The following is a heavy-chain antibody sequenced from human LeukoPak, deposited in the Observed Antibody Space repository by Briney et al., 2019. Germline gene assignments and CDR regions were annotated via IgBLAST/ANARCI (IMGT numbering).Heavy chain of an antibody. D-gene: IGHD4-23*01. Sequence: SETLSLTCTVSGGSISSYYWSWIRQPPGKGLEWIGYIYYSGSGSTNYNPSLKSRVTISVDTSKNQFSLRLSSVTAADTAVYYCARRGGHGGSFDYWGQGTLVAVSS. V-gene: IGHV4-59*08. CDR1: GGSISSYY. CDR3: ARRGGHGGSFDY. CDR2: IYYSGSGST. J-gene: IGHJ4*02.